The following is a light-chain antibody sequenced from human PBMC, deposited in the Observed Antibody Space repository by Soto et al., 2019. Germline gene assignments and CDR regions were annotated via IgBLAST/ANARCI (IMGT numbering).Light chain of an antibody. CDR1: QSLLHSNGYNC. J-gene: IGKJ4*01. V-gene: IGKV2-28*01. CDR3: MQALQTPRS. CDR2: LGS. Sequence: DIVMTQSPLSPPVTPGEPASISCRSSQSLLHSNGYNCLDWYLQKPGQSPQLLIYLGSNRASGVPDRFSGSGSGTDFTLKISRVEAEDVGVYYCMQALQTPRSFGGGTKVEIK.